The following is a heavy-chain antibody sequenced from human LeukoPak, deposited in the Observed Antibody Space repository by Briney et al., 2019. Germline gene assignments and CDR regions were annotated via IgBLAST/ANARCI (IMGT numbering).Heavy chain of an antibody. D-gene: IGHD5-12*01. Sequence: ASVKVSCKASGYTFTSYYMHWVRQAPGQGLEWMGIINPSGGSTSYAQKFQGRVTMTRDTSTSTVYMELSSLRSEDTAVYYCARVINPLGWGYDYSFGYWGQGTLVTVSP. CDR3: ARVINPLGWGYDYSFGY. CDR1: GYTFTSYY. V-gene: IGHV1-46*01. CDR2: INPSGGST. J-gene: IGHJ4*02.